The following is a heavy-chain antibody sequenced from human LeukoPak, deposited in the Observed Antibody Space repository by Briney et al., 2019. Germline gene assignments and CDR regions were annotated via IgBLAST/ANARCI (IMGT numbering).Heavy chain of an antibody. CDR3: ARDLASGIVAAGI. J-gene: IGHJ3*02. CDR2: IYSGGST. Sequence: GGSLRLSCAASGFTVSSNYMSWVRQAPGKGLEWVSVIYSGGSTYYADSVKGRLTISRDNSKNTLYLQMNSLRAEDTAVYYCARDLASGIVAAGIWGQGTMVTVSS. D-gene: IGHD6-13*01. V-gene: IGHV3-53*01. CDR1: GFTVSSNY.